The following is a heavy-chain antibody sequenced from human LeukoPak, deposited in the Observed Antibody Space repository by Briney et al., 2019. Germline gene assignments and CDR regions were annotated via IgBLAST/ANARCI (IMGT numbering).Heavy chain of an antibody. CDR2: ISSSSSYI. Sequence: GGSLRLSCAASGFTFSSYSMNWVRQAPGKGLEWVSSISSSSSYIYYADSVKGRFTISRDNAKNSLYLQMNSLRAEDTAVYYCARGPMSSYYYMDVWGKGTTATVSS. CDR1: GFTFSSYS. D-gene: IGHD3-10*02. V-gene: IGHV3-21*01. J-gene: IGHJ6*03. CDR3: ARGPMSSYYYMDV.